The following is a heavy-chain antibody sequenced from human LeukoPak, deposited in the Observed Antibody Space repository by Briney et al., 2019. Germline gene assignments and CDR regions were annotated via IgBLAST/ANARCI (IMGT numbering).Heavy chain of an antibody. CDR3: ASSNYSSSSS. J-gene: IGHJ5*02. CDR1: GFIFSNFW. CDR2: INEDGSVK. D-gene: IGHD6-6*01. V-gene: IGHV3-7*01. Sequence: PGGSLRLSCAASGFIFSNFWVIWVRQAPGKGLEWVANINEDGSVKYYVGSVEGRFTISRDNAKNSVYLQMNSLRGEDTAVYYCASSNYSSSSSWGQGTLVTVSS.